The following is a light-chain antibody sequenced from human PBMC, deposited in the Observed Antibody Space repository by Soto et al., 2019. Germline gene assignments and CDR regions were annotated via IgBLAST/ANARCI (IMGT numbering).Light chain of an antibody. CDR2: DAS. J-gene: IGKJ5*01. Sequence: EIVMTQSPATLSVSPGETATLSCRASQSVSRYLAWYQYRPGQAPRLLIYDASTGATGIPARFSGSGSGTEFTLTISGLQSEDFAVYSCQQCSHSPPSPLGPGTRLEIK. V-gene: IGKV3-15*01. CDR1: QSVSRY. CDR3: QQCSHSPPSP.